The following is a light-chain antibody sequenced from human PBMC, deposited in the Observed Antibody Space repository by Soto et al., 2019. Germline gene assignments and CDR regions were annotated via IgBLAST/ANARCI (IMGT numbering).Light chain of an antibody. V-gene: IGKV3-20*01. CDR1: QSVSSSY. Sequence: EIVLTQSPGTLSLSPGERATLSCRASQSVSSSYLAWYQQKPGQAPRLLIYGGSSRATGIRDMFSGSGSGTDFTLTISRLEPEDFAVYYCQQYDSSTGTFGQGTQMELK. CDR3: QQYDSSTGT. CDR2: GGS. J-gene: IGKJ2*01.